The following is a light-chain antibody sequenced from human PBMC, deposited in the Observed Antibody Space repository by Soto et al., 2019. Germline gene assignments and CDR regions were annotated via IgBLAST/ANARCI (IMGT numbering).Light chain of an antibody. J-gene: IGKJ1*01. Sequence: DIVMTQSPLSLPVTPGEPASISCRSSQSLLHSNGYNYLDWYLQKPGQSPQLLIYLGSNRASGVPDRFSGSGSGTDFTLKISRVEAEDVGVYYGMQALQTPLRFGQGTKVEIK. V-gene: IGKV2-28*01. CDR3: MQALQTPLR. CDR2: LGS. CDR1: QSLLHSNGYNY.